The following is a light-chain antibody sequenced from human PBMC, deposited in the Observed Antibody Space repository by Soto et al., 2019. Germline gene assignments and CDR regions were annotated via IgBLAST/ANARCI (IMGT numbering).Light chain of an antibody. CDR3: QQNDNWPYT. J-gene: IGKJ2*01. Sequence: EIVMTQSPVTLSVSPGERATLSRRASQSVSSNLAWYQQKPGQAPRLLIYGASTRATAIPARFSGSGSGTEFTLTISSLQSEDFAVYYCQQNDNWPYTFGQGTKLEIK. V-gene: IGKV3D-15*01. CDR2: GAS. CDR1: QSVSSN.